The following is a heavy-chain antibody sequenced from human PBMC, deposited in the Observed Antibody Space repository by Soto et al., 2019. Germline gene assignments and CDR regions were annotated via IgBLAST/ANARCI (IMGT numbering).Heavy chain of an antibody. Sequence: WATLSITLTVSGCSICSYYWSWIRPPAGKGLEWIGRIYTSGSTNYNPSLKSRVTMSVDTSKNQFSLKLSSVTAADTAVYYCARDRYYDSSGYLNWFDPWGQGTLVTVSA. CDR3: ARDRYYDSSGYLNWFDP. J-gene: IGHJ5*02. D-gene: IGHD3-22*01. CDR1: GCSICSYY. V-gene: IGHV4-4*07. CDR2: IYTSGST.